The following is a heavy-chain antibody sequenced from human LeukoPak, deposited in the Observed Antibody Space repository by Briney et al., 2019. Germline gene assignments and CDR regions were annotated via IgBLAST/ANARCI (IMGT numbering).Heavy chain of an antibody. Sequence: GGSLRLSCAASGFTFSNSGMSWVRQAPGKGLEWVAVISYDGSNKYYADSVKGRFTISRDNSKNTLYLQMNSLRAEDTAVYYCAKDYEGIAAAGTGFDYWGQGTLVTVSS. V-gene: IGHV3-30*18. CDR2: ISYDGSNK. D-gene: IGHD6-13*01. J-gene: IGHJ4*02. CDR3: AKDYEGIAAAGTGFDY. CDR1: GFTFSNSG.